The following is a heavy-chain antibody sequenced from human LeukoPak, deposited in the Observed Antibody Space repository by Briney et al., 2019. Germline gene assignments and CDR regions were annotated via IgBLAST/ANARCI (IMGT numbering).Heavy chain of an antibody. Sequence: GGSLRLSCAVSGFTLSDYYMDWVRQAPGKGLEWVGRMRNKANGYTTEYAASVKGRFNISRDDSKNSLYLQMNSLKTEDTAVYYCARSRFYFDYWGQGTLVTVSS. CDR1: GFTLSDYY. J-gene: IGHJ4*02. CDR3: ARSRFYFDY. V-gene: IGHV3-72*01. CDR2: MRNKANGYTT.